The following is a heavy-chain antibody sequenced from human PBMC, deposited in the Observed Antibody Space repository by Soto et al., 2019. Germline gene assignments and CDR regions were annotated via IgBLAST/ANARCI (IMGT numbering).Heavy chain of an antibody. V-gene: IGHV3-23*01. D-gene: IGHD3-10*01. CDR3: AQGGLGSGNQSCLEY. Sequence: EVQLLESGGGLVQPGESLRLSCAASGFTFSNYAMTWVRQAPGKGLEWVSAVGDSGGSTYYADSVKGRFTSSRDKSKNRLHLQMNNVRAEDTAVYYCAQGGLGSGNQSCLEYWGQGTLVTVSS. CDR1: GFTFSNYA. J-gene: IGHJ4*02. CDR2: VGDSGGST.